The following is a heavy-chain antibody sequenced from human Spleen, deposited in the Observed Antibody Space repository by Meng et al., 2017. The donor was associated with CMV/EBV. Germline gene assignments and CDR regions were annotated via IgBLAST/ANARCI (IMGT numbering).Heavy chain of an antibody. V-gene: IGHV3-7*01. Sequence: GESLKISCAASGFTFSRYWMSWVRQAPGKGLEWVASIKQDGSEKYYVDSMKGRFTISRDNAKNSLYLQMNSLRAEDTAVYYCARDKELRFLEWAMGGYFDYWGQGTLVTVSS. CDR2: IKQDGSEK. CDR3: ARDKELRFLEWAMGGYFDY. J-gene: IGHJ4*02. CDR1: GFTFSRYW. D-gene: IGHD3-3*01.